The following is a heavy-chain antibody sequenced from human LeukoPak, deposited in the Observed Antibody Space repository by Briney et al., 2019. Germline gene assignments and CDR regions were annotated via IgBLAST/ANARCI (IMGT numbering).Heavy chain of an antibody. J-gene: IGHJ3*02. D-gene: IGHD3-22*01. Sequence: GGSLRLSCAASAFTFSSHAMSWVRQTPGKGPEWVSAISAGGDNIHYADSVKGRFTISRDNSKNTLYLHMNSLRAEDTAVYYCAKGSLYYYDSSGYPDAFDIWGQGTMVTVSS. CDR3: AKGSLYYYDSSGYPDAFDI. CDR1: AFTFSSHA. V-gene: IGHV3-23*01. CDR2: ISAGGDNI.